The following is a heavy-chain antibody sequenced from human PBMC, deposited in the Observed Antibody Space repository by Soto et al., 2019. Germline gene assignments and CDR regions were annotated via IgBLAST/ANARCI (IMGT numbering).Heavy chain of an antibody. Sequence: EVQLVESGGVVVQPGGSLRLSCAASGFTFDDYSMHWVRQAPGKGLEWVSLISWDGRSTYYADSVKGRFTTSRDNSKNSLYLQMNSLTTEDTAFYYCGKDGAVTDYTGLDYWGQGALVTVSS. D-gene: IGHD4-4*01. CDR2: ISWDGRST. V-gene: IGHV3-43*01. CDR3: GKDGAVTDYTGLDY. J-gene: IGHJ4*02. CDR1: GFTFDDYS.